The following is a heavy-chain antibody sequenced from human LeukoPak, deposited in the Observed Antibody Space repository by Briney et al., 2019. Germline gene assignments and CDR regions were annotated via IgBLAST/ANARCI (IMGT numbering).Heavy chain of an antibody. J-gene: IGHJ4*02. Sequence: GASVKVSCKASGYTFSAYYMHWVRQAPGQGLEWMGWSNPNTGGTYFAQKFQGRVTMTRDTSLRTAYMEVTWLTSDDAAVYYCARTTLQLAARTGLPFDFWGQGTLVTVSS. D-gene: IGHD6-6*01. CDR3: ARTTLQLAARTGLPFDF. V-gene: IGHV1-2*02. CDR1: GYTFSAYY. CDR2: SNPNTGGT.